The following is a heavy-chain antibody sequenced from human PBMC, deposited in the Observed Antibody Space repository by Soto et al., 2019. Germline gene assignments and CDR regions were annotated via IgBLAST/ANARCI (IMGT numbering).Heavy chain of an antibody. CDR1: GFTYEDFA. D-gene: IGHD5-18*01. Sequence: EVQLVESGGGLVEPGKSLRLSCVVSGFTYEDFALHWVRQAPGKGLERLSGISWNSASTGYADSVTGRFTISRDNAKNSLYLQMRNLTGDDTAMYYCVKDFRRYTNGLDVWGPGTSVTVSS. V-gene: IGHV3-9*01. CDR2: ISWNSAST. J-gene: IGHJ6*02. CDR3: VKDFRRYTNGLDV.